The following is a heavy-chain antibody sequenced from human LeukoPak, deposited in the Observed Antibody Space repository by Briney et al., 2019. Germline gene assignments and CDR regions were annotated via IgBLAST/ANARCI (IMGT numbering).Heavy chain of an antibody. J-gene: IGHJ4*02. D-gene: IGHD6-25*01. CDR2: IYHSGST. Sequence: SETLSLTCAVSGGSISSGGYYWSWIRQPPGKGLEWIGYIYHSGSTYYNPSLKSRVTISVDRSKNQFSLKLSSVTAADTAVYYCASSPSIAAIGGWGQGTLVTVSS. CDR3: ASSPSIAAIGG. V-gene: IGHV4-30-2*01. CDR1: GGSISSGGYY.